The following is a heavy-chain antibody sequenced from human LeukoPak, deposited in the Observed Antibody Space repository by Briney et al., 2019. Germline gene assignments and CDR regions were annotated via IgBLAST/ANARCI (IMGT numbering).Heavy chain of an antibody. V-gene: IGHV1-2*02. D-gene: IGHD3-22*01. CDR3: ARGPPYYYDTSGYYYAY. CDR2: INPNSGGT. J-gene: IGHJ4*02. CDR1: GYTFTVYY. Sequence: ASVKVSFKASGYTFTVYYMHWVRQAPGQGLEGMAWINPNSGGTNYAQKFQGRVTMTRDTSISTAYMELTRLKSDDTAVYYCARGPPYYYDTSGYYYAYWGQGTLVTVSS.